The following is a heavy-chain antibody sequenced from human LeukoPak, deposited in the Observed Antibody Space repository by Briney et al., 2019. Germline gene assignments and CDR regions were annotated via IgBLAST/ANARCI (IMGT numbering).Heavy chain of an antibody. CDR1: GGSFSGYY. J-gene: IGHJ4*02. Sequence: SETLSLTCAVYGGSFSGYYWSWIRQPPGKGLEWIGEINHSGSTNYNPSLKSRVTISVDTSKNQFSLKLSSVTAADTAVYYCARGLGKTGTTRGTTLDYWGQGTLVTVPS. CDR2: INHSGST. V-gene: IGHV4-34*01. CDR3: ARGLGKTGTTRGTTLDY. D-gene: IGHD1-7*01.